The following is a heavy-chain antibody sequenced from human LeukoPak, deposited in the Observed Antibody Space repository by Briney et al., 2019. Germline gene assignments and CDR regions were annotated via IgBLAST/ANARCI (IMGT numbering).Heavy chain of an antibody. CDR2: ISAYNGNT. CDR3: VRLSHPGGKRGSGWYPGYYYYYYGMDV. D-gene: IGHD6-19*01. Sequence: RASVKVSCKASGYTFIRDGISWVRQAPGQGLEWMGWISAYNGNTNYGEKFQGRVTMTTDTSTSTAYMELRSLRYDDTAVYYCVRLSHPGGKRGSGWYPGYYYYYYGMDVWGQGTTVTVSS. J-gene: IGHJ6*02. CDR1: GYTFIRDG. V-gene: IGHV1-18*01.